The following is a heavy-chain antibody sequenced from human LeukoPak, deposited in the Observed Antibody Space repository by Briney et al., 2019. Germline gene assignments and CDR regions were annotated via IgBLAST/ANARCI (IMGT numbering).Heavy chain of an antibody. V-gene: IGHV4-4*07. Sequence: SETLSLTCTVSGGSINGFFWSWIRQAAGEGLELIGRFHSSGMTNYNPSLKSRVTLSLDTSNNPFSLTLTSVTAADTAVYYCARAPSGCGGICPFDWWGQGNLVPVSS. D-gene: IGHD2-15*01. J-gene: IGHJ4*02. CDR3: ARAPSGCGGICPFDW. CDR2: FHSSGMT. CDR1: GGSINGFF.